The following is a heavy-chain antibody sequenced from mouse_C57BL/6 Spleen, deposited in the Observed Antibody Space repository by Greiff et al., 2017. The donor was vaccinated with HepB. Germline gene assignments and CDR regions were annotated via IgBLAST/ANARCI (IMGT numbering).Heavy chain of an antibody. J-gene: IGHJ2*01. D-gene: IGHD1-1*01. CDR3: ARRGFYYGSSYESYFDY. Sequence: VQLQQPGAELVRPGSSVKLSCKASGYTFTSYWMHWVKQRPIQGLEWIGNIDPSDSETHYNQKFKDKATLTVDKSSSTAYMQLSSLTSEDSAVYYCARRGFYYGSSYESYFDYWGQGTTLTVSS. CDR2: IDPSDSET. CDR1: GYTFTSYW. V-gene: IGHV1-52*01.